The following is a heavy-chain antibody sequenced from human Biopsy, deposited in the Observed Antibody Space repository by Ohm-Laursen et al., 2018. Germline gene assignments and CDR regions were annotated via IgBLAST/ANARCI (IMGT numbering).Heavy chain of an antibody. CDR1: GGSFNSLD. D-gene: IGHD3-16*01. CDR2: IIPFSGTI. CDR3: ARRRGADFDY. V-gene: IGHV1-69*01. Sequence: ASSVKVSCKASGGSFNSLDLSWVRQAPGQGLEWLGGIIPFSGTINYAQAFRGRVAITADESTSTVYLDLSSLRSEDTATYYCARRRGADFDYWGQGTLVTVCS. J-gene: IGHJ4*02.